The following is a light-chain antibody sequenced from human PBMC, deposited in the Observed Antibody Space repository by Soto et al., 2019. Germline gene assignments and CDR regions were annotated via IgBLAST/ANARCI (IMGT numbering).Light chain of an antibody. V-gene: IGKV1-5*01. CDR2: DAS. CDR1: QSISNW. CDR3: QEYNSYLYT. J-gene: IGKJ2*01. Sequence: DIQMTQSPSTLSASVGDIVTITCRASQSISNWLAWYQQKPWKAPNLLIYDASSLERGVPSRFSGSGSGTDFTLTISSLQPDDFATYYCQEYNSYLYTFGQGTKLEIK.